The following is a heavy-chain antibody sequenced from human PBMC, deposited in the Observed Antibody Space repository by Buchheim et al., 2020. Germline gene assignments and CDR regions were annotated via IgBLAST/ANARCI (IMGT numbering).Heavy chain of an antibody. D-gene: IGHD5-12*01. CDR3: ARSGYSGYVADYYYYYGMDV. Sequence: QVQLQESGPGLVKPSQTLSLTCTLSGGSISRSDYYWSWIRQPPGKGLEWIGYIYYSGSTYYNPSLRSRVNISVDTSKNQFSLKLNSVTAADTAVYYCARSGYSGYVADYYYYYGMDVWGQGTT. J-gene: IGHJ6*02. V-gene: IGHV4-30-4*01. CDR2: IYYSGST. CDR1: GGSISRSDYY.